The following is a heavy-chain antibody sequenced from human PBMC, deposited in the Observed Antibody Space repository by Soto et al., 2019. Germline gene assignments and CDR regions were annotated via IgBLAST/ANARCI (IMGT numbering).Heavy chain of an antibody. CDR2: VYHSGSA. CDR3: VRIAVVPLAPDP. Sequence: PSETLSLTCDVSGVSISSSHWWCWLRQPPGKGLEWIGEVYHSGSANYNPSLKSRVSMSVDKSKNQFSLRLSSVTAADTALYSCVRIAVVPLAPDPWGQGTVVTVSS. V-gene: IGHV4-4*02. J-gene: IGHJ5*02. D-gene: IGHD2-2*01. CDR1: GVSISSSHW.